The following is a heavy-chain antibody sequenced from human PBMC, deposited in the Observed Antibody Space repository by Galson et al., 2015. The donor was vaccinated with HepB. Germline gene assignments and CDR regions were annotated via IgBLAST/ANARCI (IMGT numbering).Heavy chain of an antibody. D-gene: IGHD2-21*01. CDR3: ARQVAYSLAHDAFDI. Sequence: QSGAEVKKPGESLKISCKDSGYSFTSYWIGWVRQMPGKGLEWMGIIYPGDSDTRYSPSFQGQVTISADKSISTAYLQWSSLKASDTAMYYCARQVAYSLAHDAFDIWGQGTMVTVSS. CDR1: GYSFTSYW. CDR2: IYPGDSDT. J-gene: IGHJ3*02. V-gene: IGHV5-51*01.